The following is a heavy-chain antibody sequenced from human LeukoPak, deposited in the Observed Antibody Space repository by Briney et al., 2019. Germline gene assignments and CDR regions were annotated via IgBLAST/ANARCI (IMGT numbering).Heavy chain of an antibody. Sequence: KSSETLSLTCTVSSGSISSSDYYWSWIRQPPGKGLEWIGEINHSGSTNYNPSLKSRVTISVDTSKNQFPLKLSSVTAADTAVYYCARHYGYIVVVPAAGWFDPWGQGTLVTVSS. J-gene: IGHJ5*02. CDR2: INHSGST. D-gene: IGHD2-2*01. V-gene: IGHV4-39*06. CDR3: ARHYGYIVVVPAAGWFDP. CDR1: SGSISSSDYY.